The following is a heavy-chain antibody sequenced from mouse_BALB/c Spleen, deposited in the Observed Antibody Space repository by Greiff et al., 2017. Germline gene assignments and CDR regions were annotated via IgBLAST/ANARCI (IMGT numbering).Heavy chain of an antibody. CDR2: ISSGGGST. V-gene: IGHV5-12-1*01. CDR3: ARHGAGDY. CDR1: GFAFSSYD. D-gene: IGHD3-3*01. J-gene: IGHJ2*01. Sequence: EVKLMESGGGLVKPGGSLKLSCAASGFAFSSYDMSWVRQTPEKRLEWVAYISSGGGSTYYPDTVKGRFTISRDNAKNTLYLQMSSLKSEDTAMYYCARHGAGDYWGQGTTLTVSS.